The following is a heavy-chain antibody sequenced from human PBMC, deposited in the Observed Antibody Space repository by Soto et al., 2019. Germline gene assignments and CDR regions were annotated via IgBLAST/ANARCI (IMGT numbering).Heavy chain of an antibody. Sequence: EVQLLESGGGLVPPGGSLRLSCAASGFTFSSYAMSWVRQAPGEGLEWLAGITFRGDHTYYADSVKGRFTLSRDNSRNRLDLQMNSLKVEDTALYYCAKLGTMGVFDNWGQGTLLTVSS. D-gene: IGHD1-1*01. CDR2: ITFRGDHT. CDR1: GFTFSSYA. V-gene: IGHV3-23*01. J-gene: IGHJ4*02. CDR3: AKLGTMGVFDN.